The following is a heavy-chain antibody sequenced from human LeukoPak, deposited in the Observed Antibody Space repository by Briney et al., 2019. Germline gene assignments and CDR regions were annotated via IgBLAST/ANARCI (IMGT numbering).Heavy chain of an antibody. J-gene: IGHJ3*01. CDR1: GFTVNGNY. Sequence: GGSLRLSCAASGFTVNGNYMSWVRQAPGKGLEWVSSIFSDGGTYYGDSVRGRVGISRDNSKNTVILQMNSLRAEDTAVYFCARILRYDSAGYKTAAFDLWGHGAMVTVSS. CDR2: IFSDGGT. V-gene: IGHV3-66*01. CDR3: ARILRYDSAGYKTAAFDL. D-gene: IGHD3-22*01.